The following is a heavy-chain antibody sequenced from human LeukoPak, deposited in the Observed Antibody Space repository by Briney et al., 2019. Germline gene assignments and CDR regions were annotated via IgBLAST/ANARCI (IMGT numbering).Heavy chain of an antibody. CDR1: GYTFTGYY. J-gene: IGHJ5*02. V-gene: IGHV1-18*04. D-gene: IGHD3-9*01. Sequence: ASVKVSCKASGYTFTGYYMHWVRQAPGQGLEWMGWISAYNGNTNYAQKLQGRVTMTTDTSTSTAYMELRSLRSDATAVYYCARDPVLRYFDWLSTNWFDPWGQGTLVTVSS. CDR2: ISAYNGNT. CDR3: ARDPVLRYFDWLSTNWFDP.